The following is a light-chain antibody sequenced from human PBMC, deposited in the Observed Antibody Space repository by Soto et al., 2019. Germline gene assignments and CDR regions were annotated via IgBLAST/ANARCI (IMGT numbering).Light chain of an antibody. Sequence: QSALTQPASVSGSPGQSITISCTGTSSDVGGYNYVSWYQQHPGKAPKHMIYDVSNRPSGVSNRFPSSKSGNTASLTISGLQSDDEADYHCSSYTSSSTLVVFGGGTKLTVL. V-gene: IGLV2-14*01. CDR3: SSYTSSSTLVV. J-gene: IGLJ2*01. CDR2: DVS. CDR1: SSDVGGYNY.